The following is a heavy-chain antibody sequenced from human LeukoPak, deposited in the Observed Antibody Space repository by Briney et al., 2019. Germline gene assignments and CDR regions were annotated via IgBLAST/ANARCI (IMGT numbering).Heavy chain of an antibody. CDR3: AKWGPDYGAGSPEYNWFDP. CDR2: ITWNSDAI. Sequence: GGSLRLFCAASGFTFDHYAMHWVRQAPGKGLEWVSGITWNSDAIGYADSVKGRFTISRDNAKNSLHLQMNSLRLEDTALYYCAKWGPDYGAGSPEYNWFDPWGQGTLVTVSS. D-gene: IGHD3-10*01. J-gene: IGHJ5*02. CDR1: GFTFDHYA. V-gene: IGHV3-9*01.